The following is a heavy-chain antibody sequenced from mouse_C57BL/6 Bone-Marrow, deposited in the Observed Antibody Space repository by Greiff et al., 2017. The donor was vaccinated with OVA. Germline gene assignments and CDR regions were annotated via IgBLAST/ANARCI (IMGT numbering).Heavy chain of an antibody. CDR3: ARDGPDY. CDR1: GYTFTDYY. Sequence: EVQLVESGPVLVKPGASVKMSCKASGYTFTDYYMNWVKQSHGKSLEWIGVINPYNGGTSYNQKFKGKATLTVDKSSSTAYMELNSLTSEDSAVYYCARDGPDYWGQGTTLTVSS. D-gene: IGHD1-2*01. CDR2: INPYNGGT. V-gene: IGHV1-19*01. J-gene: IGHJ2*01.